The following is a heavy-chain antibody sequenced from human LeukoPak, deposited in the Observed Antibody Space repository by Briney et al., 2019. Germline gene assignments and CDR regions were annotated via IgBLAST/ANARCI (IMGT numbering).Heavy chain of an antibody. J-gene: IGHJ4*02. CDR1: GFTVRGNY. Sequence: PGGSLRLSCAAPGFTVRGNYMTWVRQPPGRGLEWVSLIYAGGSTYYPDAVKGRFTISRDNSRNTLYLQMNFLRADDTAVYYCATGEWPQDYWGQGTLVTVSS. CDR2: IYAGGST. D-gene: IGHD3-10*01. CDR3: ATGEWPQDY. V-gene: IGHV3-53*01.